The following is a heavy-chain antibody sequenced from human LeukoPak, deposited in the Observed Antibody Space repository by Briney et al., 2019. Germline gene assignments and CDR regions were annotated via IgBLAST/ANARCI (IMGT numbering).Heavy chain of an antibody. J-gene: IGHJ4*02. CDR2: PSSSSAYI. CDR3: ARPSVAGSSYFDY. Sequence: PGGSLRLSWAASGXTFNSYSMSWVRQTPGRGLEWVSSPSSSSAYIYYAASLKGRFTISRDNATNSLYLQMNSLRAEDTAVYFCARPSVAGSSYFDYWGQGTLVTVSS. V-gene: IGHV3-21*06. CDR1: GXTFNSYS. D-gene: IGHD6-19*01.